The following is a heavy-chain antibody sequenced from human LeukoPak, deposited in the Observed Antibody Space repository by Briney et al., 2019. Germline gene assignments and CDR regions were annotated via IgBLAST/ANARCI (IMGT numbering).Heavy chain of an antibody. CDR3: ARDALHTAHFDY. J-gene: IGHJ4*02. D-gene: IGHD5-18*01. CDR1: GFTFSSYT. CDR2: VSASSDI. Sequence: GGSLRLSCAASGFTFSSYTMNWVRQAPGKGLQWVSTVSASSDIHYSHSVKGRFTITRDNARNSLYLQMNSLRDEDTAVYYCARDALHTAHFDYWGQGTLVTVSS. V-gene: IGHV3-48*02.